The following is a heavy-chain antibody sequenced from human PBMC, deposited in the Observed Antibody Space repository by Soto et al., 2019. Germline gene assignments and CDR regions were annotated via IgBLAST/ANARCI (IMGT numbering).Heavy chain of an antibody. CDR3: ARGDIVAIFGLDV. CDR2: INPSGGST. V-gene: IGHV1-46*01. Sequence: VNVYRKTSGYTFTRSYINLVRQAPGQGLEWMGIINPSGGSTTYAQKFQGRVTMTRDTSTSTVYMELSSLRSEDTAVYYCARGDIVAIFGLDVWG. J-gene: IGHJ6*02. CDR1: GYTFTRSY. D-gene: IGHD5-12*01.